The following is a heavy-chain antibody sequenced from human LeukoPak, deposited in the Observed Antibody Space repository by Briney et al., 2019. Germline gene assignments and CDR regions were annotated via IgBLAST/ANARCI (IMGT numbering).Heavy chain of an antibody. V-gene: IGHV3-21*01. CDR3: ARDRDSGSYYSEYFQH. D-gene: IGHD1-26*01. Sequence: GGSLRLSCAASGFTLSSFSMNWVRQALGKGLEWVSTISSISSYIYYADSVKGRFTMSRDNAKNSLYLQMNSVGAEDTAVYYCARDRDSGSYYSEYFQHWGQGTLVTVSS. CDR2: ISSISSYI. J-gene: IGHJ1*01. CDR1: GFTLSSFS.